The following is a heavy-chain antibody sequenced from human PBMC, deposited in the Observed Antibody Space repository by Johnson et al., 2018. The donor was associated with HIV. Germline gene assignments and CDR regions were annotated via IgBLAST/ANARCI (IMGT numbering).Heavy chain of an antibody. V-gene: IGHV3-11*04. CDR2: ISSSGSDI. CDR1: GFNFRDYY. D-gene: IGHD1-7*01. CDR3: ARAPYNWNSGLFDALDI. Sequence: QMQLVESGGGLVKPGGSLRLSCAASGFNFRDYYMNWIRQAPGKGLEWLSYISSSGSDIFYADSVKGRFTISRDNGKNSVFLQMNSLTAEDTAVFYCARAPYNWNSGLFDALDIWGQGTMVIVSS. J-gene: IGHJ3*02.